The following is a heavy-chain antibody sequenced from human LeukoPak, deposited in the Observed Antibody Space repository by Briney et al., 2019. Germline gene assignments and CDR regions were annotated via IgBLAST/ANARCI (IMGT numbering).Heavy chain of an antibody. Sequence: PGGSLRLSCAGSGFTFSSYSMKWVRQAPGKELEWVSSISSSSSYIYYADSVKGRFTISRDNAKNSLYLQMNSLRAEDTAVYYCARAPSGNWFAPWGQRTLVTVSS. V-gene: IGHV3-21*01. CDR3: ARAPSGNWFAP. D-gene: IGHD6-19*01. J-gene: IGHJ5*02. CDR1: GFTFSSYS. CDR2: ISSSSSYI.